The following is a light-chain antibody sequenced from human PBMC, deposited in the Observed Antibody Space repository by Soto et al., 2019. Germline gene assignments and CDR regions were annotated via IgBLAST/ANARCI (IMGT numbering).Light chain of an antibody. CDR2: KTS. CDR1: QSLNSW. V-gene: IGKV1-5*03. Sequence: DIPMTQSPSTLSASVGARVSITCRASQSLNSWLAWYQQKPGKAPKLLIYKTSTLESGVPSRFSGSGSGTEFTLTISNLQPDDFATYYCQQYNTYSFGQGTKLEIK. J-gene: IGKJ2*01. CDR3: QQYNTYS.